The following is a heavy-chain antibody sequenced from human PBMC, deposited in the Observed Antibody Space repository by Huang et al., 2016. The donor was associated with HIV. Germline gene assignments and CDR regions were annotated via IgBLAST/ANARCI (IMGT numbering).Heavy chain of an antibody. CDR1: GFIFSNYG. CDR3: ALKGDSSGWEYFRH. CDR2: ITYYGSKK. D-gene: IGHD6-19*01. Sequence: QVQLVESGGGVVQPGRSLRLSCAASGFIFSNYGMHWVRQAPGKGLECGARITYYGSKKYDTDSVKGRFSISRDNSKNTLYLQMNSLRAEDTAVYYCALKGDSSGWEYFRHWGQGTLVTVSS. J-gene: IGHJ1*01. V-gene: IGHV3-30*03.